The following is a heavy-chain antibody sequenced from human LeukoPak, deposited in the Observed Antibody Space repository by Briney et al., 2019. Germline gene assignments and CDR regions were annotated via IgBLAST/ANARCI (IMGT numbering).Heavy chain of an antibody. CDR1: GFTFSGSA. J-gene: IGHJ3*02. Sequence: SGGSLRLSCAASGFTFSGSAMHWVRQASGKGLEWVGRIRSKANSYATAYAASVKGRFTISRDDSKNTAYLQMNSLKTEDTAVYYCTSLEELELGAFDIWGQGTMVTVSS. CDR3: TSLEELELGAFDI. D-gene: IGHD1-7*01. CDR2: IRSKANSYAT. V-gene: IGHV3-73*01.